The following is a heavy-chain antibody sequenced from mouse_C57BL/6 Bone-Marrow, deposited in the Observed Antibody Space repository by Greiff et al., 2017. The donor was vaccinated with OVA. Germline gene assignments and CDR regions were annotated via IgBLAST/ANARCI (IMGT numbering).Heavy chain of an antibody. V-gene: IGHV5-17*01. CDR3: ARPHDYDGTAPFAY. Sequence: EVHLVESGGGLVKPGGSLKLSCAASGFTFSDYGMHWVRQAPEKGLEWVAYISSGSSTIYYADTVKGRFTISRDNAKNTLFLQMTSLRSEDTAMYYCARPHDYDGTAPFAYWGQGTLVTVSA. CDR2: ISSGSSTI. D-gene: IGHD2-4*01. J-gene: IGHJ3*01. CDR1: GFTFSDYG.